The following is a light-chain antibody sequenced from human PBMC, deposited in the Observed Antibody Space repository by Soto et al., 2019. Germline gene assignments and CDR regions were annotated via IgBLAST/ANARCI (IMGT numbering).Light chain of an antibody. Sequence: DIPMTQSPSSLSASIGDRVSITCQASQDINNYLNWYQQQPGKAPKLLIYDGSNLETGVPSRFSGSGSGTDFTFTISSLHPEDVATYYCQHYDNLVLTFGGGTKVEIK. CDR2: DGS. V-gene: IGKV1-33*01. CDR3: QHYDNLVLT. CDR1: QDINNY. J-gene: IGKJ4*01.